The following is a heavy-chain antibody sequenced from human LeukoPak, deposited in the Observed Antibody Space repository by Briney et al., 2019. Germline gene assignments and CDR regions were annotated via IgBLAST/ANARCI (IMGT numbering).Heavy chain of an antibody. CDR2: IYTSGST. CDR3: AREPALWAFDI. Sequence: SETLSLTCTVSGGSISSYYWSWLRQPAGKGLEWIGRIYTSGSTNYNPSLKSRVTISVDKSKDQFSLKLSSVTAADTAVYYCAREPALWAFDIWGQGTMVTVSS. V-gene: IGHV4-4*07. J-gene: IGHJ3*02. D-gene: IGHD2-21*01. CDR1: GGSISSYY.